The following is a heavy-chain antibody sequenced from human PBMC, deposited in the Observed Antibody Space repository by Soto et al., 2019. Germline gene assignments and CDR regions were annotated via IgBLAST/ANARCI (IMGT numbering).Heavy chain of an antibody. CDR1: GGSISSYH. D-gene: IGHD3-3*01. Sequence: SETLSLSCTVSGGSISSYHWSWIRQPPGKGRGWIGYIYYSGSTNYNPSLKSRVTISVDTSKNQFSLKLSSVTAADTAVYYCARGLTGFWSGYWAPSYKWFDPWGQGTLVTVS. V-gene: IGHV4-59*01. CDR2: IYYSGST. CDR3: ARGLTGFWSGYWAPSYKWFDP. J-gene: IGHJ5*02.